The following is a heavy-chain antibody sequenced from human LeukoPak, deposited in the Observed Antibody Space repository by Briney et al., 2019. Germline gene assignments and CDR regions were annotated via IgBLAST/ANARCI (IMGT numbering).Heavy chain of an antibody. Sequence: ASVKVSCKASGYTFTGYYMHWVRQAPGQGLEWMGWINPNSGGTNYAQKFQGRVTMTRDTSISTAYMELSRLRSDDTAVYYCARDQYFDWLAGAFDIWGQGTMVTVSS. CDR2: INPNSGGT. CDR3: ARDQYFDWLAGAFDI. J-gene: IGHJ3*02. CDR1: GYTFTGYY. D-gene: IGHD3-9*01. V-gene: IGHV1-2*02.